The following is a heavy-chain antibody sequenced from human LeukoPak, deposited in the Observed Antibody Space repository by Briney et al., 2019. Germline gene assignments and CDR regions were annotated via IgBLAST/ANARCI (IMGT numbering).Heavy chain of an antibody. J-gene: IGHJ3*01. D-gene: IGHD5-24*01. CDR3: ARGLKGPTAQRRDGYNALRGA. Sequence: KPGGSLRLSCAASGFTVSSNFMSWVRQPPGKGLEWIGEINHSGSTNYNPSLKSRVTISVDTSKDQFSLKLSSVTAADTAVYYCARGLKGPTAQRRDGYNALRGAWGQGTMVTVSS. V-gene: IGHV4-34*01. CDR2: INHSGST. CDR1: GFTVSSNF.